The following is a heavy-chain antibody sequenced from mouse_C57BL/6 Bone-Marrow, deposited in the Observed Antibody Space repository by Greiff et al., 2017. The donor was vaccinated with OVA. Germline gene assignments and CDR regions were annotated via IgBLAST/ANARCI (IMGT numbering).Heavy chain of an antibody. CDR3: ARPVVAPLDFDV. V-gene: IGHV1-72*01. D-gene: IGHD1-1*01. Sequence: QVQLKQPGAELVKPGASVKLSCKASGYTFTSYWMHWVKQRPGRGLEWIGRIDPNSGGTKYNEKFKSKATLTVDKPSSTAYMQLSSLTSEDSAVYYCARPVVAPLDFDVWGTGTTVTVSS. CDR2: IDPNSGGT. J-gene: IGHJ1*03. CDR1: GYTFTSYW.